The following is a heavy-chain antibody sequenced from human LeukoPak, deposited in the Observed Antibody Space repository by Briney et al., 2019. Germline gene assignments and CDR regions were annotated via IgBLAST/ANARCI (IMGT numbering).Heavy chain of an antibody. CDR2: IYYGGST. D-gene: IGHD2-2*01. CDR1: GGSTSSSSYY. V-gene: IGHV4-39*01. CDR3: ARLGYCSSTNCYNFDY. Sequence: SETLSLTCTVSGGSTSSSSYYWGWIRQPQGKGLEWIGSIYYGGSTYYNPSLKSRVTISVDTSKNQFSLKLSSVTAADTALYYCARLGYCSSTNCYNFDYWGQGTLVTVSS. J-gene: IGHJ4*02.